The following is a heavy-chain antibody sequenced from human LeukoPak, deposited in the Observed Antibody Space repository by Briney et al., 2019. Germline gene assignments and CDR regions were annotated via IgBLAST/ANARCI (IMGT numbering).Heavy chain of an antibody. CDR1: GYTFTSYD. D-gene: IGHD3-16*01. Sequence: ASVKVSCKASGYTFTSYDINWVRQATGQGLEWMGWINPNSGGTNYAQKFQGRVTMTRDTSISTAYMELSRLRSDDTAVYYCARGLGPFDYWGQGTLVTVSS. CDR3: ARGLGPFDY. CDR2: INPNSGGT. V-gene: IGHV1-2*02. J-gene: IGHJ4*02.